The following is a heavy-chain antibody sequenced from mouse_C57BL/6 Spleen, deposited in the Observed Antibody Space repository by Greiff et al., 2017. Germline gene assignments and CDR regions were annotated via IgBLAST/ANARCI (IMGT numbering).Heavy chain of an antibody. CDR1: GFTFSDFY. CDR3: ARDGGKFRYCDV. Sequence: EVKVVESGGGLVQSGRSLRLSCATSGFTFSDFYMEWVRQAPGKGLEWIAASRNKANDYTTEYSAAVKGRFIVSRDTSQSILYLQMNALRAEDTAIYDCARDGGKFRYCDVWGTGTTVTVSS. D-gene: IGHD2-1*01. V-gene: IGHV7-1*01. CDR2: SRNKANDYTT. J-gene: IGHJ1*03.